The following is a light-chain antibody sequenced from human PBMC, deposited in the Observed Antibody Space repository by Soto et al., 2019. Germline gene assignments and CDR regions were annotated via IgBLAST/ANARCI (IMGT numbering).Light chain of an antibody. J-gene: IGLJ3*02. CDR2: SNS. CDR3: AAWDDRLNGPV. CDR1: SSNSGSNN. V-gene: IGLV1-44*01. Sequence: QSVLTQPPSASGTPGQRVTISCSGSSSNSGSNNVNWYQQLPGTAPKLLIYSNSQRPSGVPDRVSGSKSGTSASPAISGLQSEDEADYYCAAWDDRLNGPVFGGGSKLTVL.